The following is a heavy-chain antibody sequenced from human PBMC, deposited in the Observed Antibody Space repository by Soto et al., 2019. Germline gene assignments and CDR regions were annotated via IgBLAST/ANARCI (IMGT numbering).Heavy chain of an antibody. V-gene: IGHV3-30*03. CDR1: GFPFTSYG. J-gene: IGHJ4*02. D-gene: IGHD3-10*01. CDR3: VGGQYYFDY. CDR2: ISYDGSNK. Sequence: QVQLVESGGGVVQPGRSLRLSCAASGFPFTSYGMHWVREGPGKGLEGLAVISYDGSNKFYADSVKGRFTISRDNSKNTLYLQMNSLRPEDTALYYCVGGQYYFDYRGQGTLVIVSS.